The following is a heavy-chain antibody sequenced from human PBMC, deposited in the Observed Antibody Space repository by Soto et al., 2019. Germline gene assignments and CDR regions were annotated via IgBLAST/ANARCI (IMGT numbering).Heavy chain of an antibody. CDR1: GGSISSYY. V-gene: IGHV4-59*01. J-gene: IGHJ4*02. CDR3: ARGGVNSAY. CDR2: IYYSGST. D-gene: IGHD3-3*01. Sequence: QVQLQESGPGLVKPSETLSLTCTVSGGSISSYYWSWIRQPPGKGLEWIGYIYYSGSTNYNPSLKSLVAISIDTSKDMFSLKLSSGPAADAAVYYCARGGVNSAYWGPVTLVTVSS.